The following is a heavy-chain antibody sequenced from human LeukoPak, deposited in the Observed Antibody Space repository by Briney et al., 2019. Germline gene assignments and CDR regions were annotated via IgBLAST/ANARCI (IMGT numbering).Heavy chain of an antibody. CDR1: GFTFDDYG. CDR2: INWNGGST. Sequence: GGSLRLSCAASGFTFDDYGMSWVRHAPGKGLEWVSGINWNGGSTVYADSVKGRFTISRDNAKNSLYLQINSLRAEDTALYYCARDLGTMVRGVRDWGQGTLVTVSS. D-gene: IGHD3-10*01. J-gene: IGHJ4*02. CDR3: ARDLGTMVRGVRD. V-gene: IGHV3-20*04.